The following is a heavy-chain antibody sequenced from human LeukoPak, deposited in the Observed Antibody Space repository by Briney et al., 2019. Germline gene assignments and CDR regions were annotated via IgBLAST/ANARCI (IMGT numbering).Heavy chain of an antibody. V-gene: IGHV3-9*03. CDR3: AKGRIIAVAVQFDY. J-gene: IGHJ4*02. CDR1: GFTFDDYA. Sequence: GGSLRLSCAASGFTFDDYAMHWDRQAPGKGLEWVSGISWNSGSIGYADSVKGRFTISRDNAKNSLYMQMNSLRAEDMALYYCAKGRIIAVAVQFDYWGQGTLVTVSS. D-gene: IGHD6-19*01. CDR2: ISWNSGSI.